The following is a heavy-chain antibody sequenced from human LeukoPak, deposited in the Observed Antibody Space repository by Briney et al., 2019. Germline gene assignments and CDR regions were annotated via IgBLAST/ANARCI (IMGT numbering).Heavy chain of an antibody. CDR2: IIPIFGTA. V-gene: IGHV1-69*13. CDR1: GGTFSSYA. J-gene: IGHJ1*01. Sequence: ASVKVSCKASGGTFSSYAIRWVRQAPGQGLEWMGGIIPIFGTANYAQKFQGRVTITADESTSTGYMELSTLRSEDTAVYYCAGSTVTRLAEYFQHWGQGTLVTVSS. D-gene: IGHD4-17*01. CDR3: AGSTVTRLAEYFQH.